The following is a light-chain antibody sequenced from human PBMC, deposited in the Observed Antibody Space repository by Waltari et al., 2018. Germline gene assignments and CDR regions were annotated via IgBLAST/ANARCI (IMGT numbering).Light chain of an antibody. V-gene: IGLV1-40*01. CDR3: QSYDTSLSVV. Sequence: QSVLTQPPSVSGAPGQRVTISCTGSGSNIGAGYDVHWYHHLPRGAPKLLIYGGSRRPFGVPDRFFGSTSGNSASLAIIGLRAEDEGDYYCQSYDTSLSVVFGGGTKLTVL. J-gene: IGLJ3*02. CDR2: GGS. CDR1: GSNIGAGYD.